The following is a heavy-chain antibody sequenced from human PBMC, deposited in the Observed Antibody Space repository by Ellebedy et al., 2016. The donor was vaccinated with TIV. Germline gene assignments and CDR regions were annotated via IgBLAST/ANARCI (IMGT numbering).Heavy chain of an antibody. Sequence: GGSLRLXXAASGFTVSSNYMSWVRQAPGKGLEWVSVIYSGGSTYYADSVKGRFTISRDNSKNTLYLQMNSLRAEDTAVYYCAREGRTYYYDSSGYGIWGQGTLVTVSS. V-gene: IGHV3-53*01. J-gene: IGHJ4*02. CDR3: AREGRTYYYDSSGYGI. D-gene: IGHD3-22*01. CDR1: GFTVSSNY. CDR2: IYSGGST.